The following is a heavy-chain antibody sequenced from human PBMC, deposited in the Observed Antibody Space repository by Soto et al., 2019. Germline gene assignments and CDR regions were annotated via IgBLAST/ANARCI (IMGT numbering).Heavy chain of an antibody. V-gene: IGHV4-59*01. J-gene: IGHJ4*02. CDR1: AGSISSYY. D-gene: IGHD2-15*01. CDR3: ARSSGGSNY. CDR2: TYSSGST. Sequence: PETLSLTCTVYAGSISSYYRSWIRQPPGKGLEWNGYTYSSGSTNYHPTLKSRVPISVDPPTTQLSLKLSSVTAAATAVYSCARSSGGSNYWGQGTLVTVSS.